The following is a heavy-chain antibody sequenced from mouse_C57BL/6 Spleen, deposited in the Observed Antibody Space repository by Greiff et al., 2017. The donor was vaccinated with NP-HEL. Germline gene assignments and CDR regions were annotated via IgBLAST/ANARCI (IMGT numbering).Heavy chain of an antibody. J-gene: IGHJ2*01. Sequence: EVQLQQSGPELVKPGASVKISCKASGYTFTDYYMNWVKQSHGKSLEWIGDINPNNGGTSYNQKFKGKATLTVYKSSSTSYMGPSSLTSEDSAVYYCAHEREGYWGKGTTLTVSS. CDR2: INPNNGGT. CDR3: AHEREGY. CDR1: GYTFTDYY. V-gene: IGHV1-26*01.